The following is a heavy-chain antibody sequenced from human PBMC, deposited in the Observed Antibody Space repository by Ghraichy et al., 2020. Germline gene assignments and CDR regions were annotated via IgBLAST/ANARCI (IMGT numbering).Heavy chain of an antibody. CDR1: GGSISSSSYY. V-gene: IGHV4-39*01. CDR2: IYYSGST. J-gene: IGHJ4*02. Sequence: SETLSLTCTVSGGSISSSSYYWGWIRQPPGKGLEWIGSIYYSGSTYYNPSLKSRVTISVDTSKNQFSLKLSSVTAADTAVYYCASRAESAGYDSSGYSDYWGQGTLVTVSS. CDR3: ASRAESAGYDSSGYSDY. D-gene: IGHD3-22*01.